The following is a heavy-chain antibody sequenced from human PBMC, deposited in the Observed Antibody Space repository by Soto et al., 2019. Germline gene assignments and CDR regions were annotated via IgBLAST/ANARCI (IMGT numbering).Heavy chain of an antibody. Sequence: EVQLLESGGGVVQPGGSLRLSCVASGFNFKKFAMSWARQAPGEGLEWVSGISCCGGSTSYADSVKGRFSIARDDSTNTLSLQINNLRVEDTAQYYCAKADGEQWLLPHLDKWGQGTLVNVS. V-gene: IGHV3-23*01. CDR3: AKADGEQWLLPHLDK. J-gene: IGHJ4*02. CDR2: ISCCGGST. CDR1: GFNFKKFA. D-gene: IGHD6-19*01.